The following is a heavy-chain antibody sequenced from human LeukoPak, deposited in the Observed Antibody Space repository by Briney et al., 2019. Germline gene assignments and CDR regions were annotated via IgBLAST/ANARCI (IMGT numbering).Heavy chain of an antibody. D-gene: IGHD3-3*01. CDR3: AREPYDFWCGPNWFDP. CDR2: IYYSGST. CDR1: GGSISSGDYY. V-gene: IGHV4-30-4*08. Sequence: SETLSLTCTASGGSISSGDYYWSWIRQPPGKGLEWIGYIYYSGSTYYNPSLKSRVTISVDTSKNQFSLKLSSVTAADTAVYYCAREPYDFWCGPNWFDPWGQGTLVTVSS. J-gene: IGHJ5*02.